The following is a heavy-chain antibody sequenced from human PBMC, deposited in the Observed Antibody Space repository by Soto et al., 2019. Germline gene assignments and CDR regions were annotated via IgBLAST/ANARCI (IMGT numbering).Heavy chain of an antibody. V-gene: IGHV4-31*03. CDR2: IHYTRNT. D-gene: IGHD2-2*01. Sequence: QVQLQESGPGLVKPSETLSLTCNVSGGSINSGGYYWGGIRQHPGKVLEWIGYIHYTRNTSYNPSLNSRGSIPQNTSRHHFSPKLAPVPVADTAVYYWARCRDAFGFDSWGHGILGTVSS. CDR3: ARCRDAFGFDS. J-gene: IGHJ4*01. CDR1: GGSINSGGYY.